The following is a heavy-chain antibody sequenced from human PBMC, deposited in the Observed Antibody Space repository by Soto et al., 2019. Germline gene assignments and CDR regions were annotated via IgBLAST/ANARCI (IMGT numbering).Heavy chain of an antibody. V-gene: IGHV3-23*01. J-gene: IGHJ4*02. CDR1: GFTLSSYA. Sequence: VQLLEPGGGLAQPGRSLSLSCAASGFTLSSYAISWVRQAPGKGLEWVAAISGSGTSTYYADSVTGRFTISKDNYKNTLYLQMNSLRAEDTAVYYCAKDRYSSSRIFDYWGQGALVSVCS. CDR3: AKDRYSSSRIFDY. CDR2: ISGSGTST. D-gene: IGHD6-19*01.